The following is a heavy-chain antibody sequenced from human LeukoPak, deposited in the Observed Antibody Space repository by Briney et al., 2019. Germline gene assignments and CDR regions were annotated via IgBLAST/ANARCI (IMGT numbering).Heavy chain of an antibody. CDR1: GYTFTSYA. V-gene: IGHV7-4-1*02. Sequence: ASVKVSCKASGYTFTSYAMNWVRQAPGQGLEWMGWINTNTGNPTYAQGFTGRFVFSLDTSVSTAYLQISSLKAEDTAVYHCAREFYCSGGSCYPDWFDPWGQGTLVTVSS. CDR3: AREFYCSGGSCYPDWFDP. CDR2: INTNTGNP. J-gene: IGHJ5*02. D-gene: IGHD2-15*01.